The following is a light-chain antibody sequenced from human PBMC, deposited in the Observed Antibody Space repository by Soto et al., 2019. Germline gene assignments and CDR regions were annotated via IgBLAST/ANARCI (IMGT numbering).Light chain of an antibody. V-gene: IGKV1-17*01. J-gene: IGKJ1*01. CDR1: QSINRW. Sequence: DIQITQSPSTLSASVGDIFTVTCRASQSINRWLAWYQQKPGKAPKRLIYAASSLQSGVPSRFSGSRSGTEFTLTISSLQPEDFATYYCLQDNSYPRTFGQGTKVDIK. CDR3: LQDNSYPRT. CDR2: AAS.